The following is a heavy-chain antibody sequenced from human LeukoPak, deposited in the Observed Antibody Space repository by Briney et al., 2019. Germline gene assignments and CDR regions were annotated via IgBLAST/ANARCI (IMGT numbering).Heavy chain of an antibody. V-gene: IGHV3-30*04. CDR2: ISYDGSNK. CDR3: AKGYDSSVTNFDY. Sequence: PGGSLRLSCAASGFTFSSYAMHWVRQAPGKGLEWVAVISYDGSNKYYADSVKGRFTISRDNSKNTLYLQMNSLRAEDTAVYYCAKGYDSSVTNFDYWGQGTLVTVSS. D-gene: IGHD3-22*01. CDR1: GFTFSSYA. J-gene: IGHJ4*02.